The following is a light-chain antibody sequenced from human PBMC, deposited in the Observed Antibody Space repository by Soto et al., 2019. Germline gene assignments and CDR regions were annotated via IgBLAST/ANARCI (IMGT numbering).Light chain of an antibody. V-gene: IGKV3-20*01. CDR3: QQYVTSSPRT. CDR2: GAS. J-gene: IGKJ1*01. CDR1: QSVSSNY. Sequence: ESVLTQSPGTLSLSPGERATLSCRASQSVSSNYLAWYQQKPGQAPRLLIYGASTRATGIPDRFSGSGSGTDFTLTISRLEPEDSAVYYCQQYVTSSPRTFGQGTKVDIK.